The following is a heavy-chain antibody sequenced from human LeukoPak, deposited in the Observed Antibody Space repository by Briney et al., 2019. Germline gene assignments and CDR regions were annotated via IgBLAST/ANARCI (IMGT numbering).Heavy chain of an antibody. CDR3: ARGSGSYHTAYMN. Sequence: GESLKISCRGSGDSFTSYWIGCVRQMPGGSLEWMGIIYPGDSDTRYSPSFQGQVTISADKSLSTAYLQWSSLKAADTAMYYCARGSGSYHTAYMNWGQGSPVTVSS. D-gene: IGHD1-26*01. CDR1: GDSFTSYW. V-gene: IGHV5-51*01. J-gene: IGHJ4*02. CDR2: IYPGDSDT.